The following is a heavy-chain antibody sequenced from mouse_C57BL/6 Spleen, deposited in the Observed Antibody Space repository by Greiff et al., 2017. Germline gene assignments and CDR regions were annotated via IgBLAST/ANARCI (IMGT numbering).Heavy chain of an antibody. D-gene: IGHD2-4*01. CDR2: IYPGSGST. J-gene: IGHJ4*01. CDR1: GYTFTSYW. Sequence: QVQLQQPGAELVKPGASVKMSCKASGYTFTSYWITWVKQRPGQGLEWIGDIYPGSGSTNYNEKFKSKATLTVDTSSSTAYMQLSSLTSEDSAVYYWAVYYDYDGLAMDYWGQGTSVTVSS. V-gene: IGHV1-55*01. CDR3: AVYYDYDGLAMDY.